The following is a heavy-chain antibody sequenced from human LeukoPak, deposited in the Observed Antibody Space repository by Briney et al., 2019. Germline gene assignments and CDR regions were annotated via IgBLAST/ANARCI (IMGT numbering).Heavy chain of an antibody. V-gene: IGHV3-21*01. J-gene: IGHJ4*02. CDR3: ARKTTVVTPVDY. CDR1: GFTFSSYS. CDR2: ISSSSSYI. D-gene: IGHD4-23*01. Sequence: GGSLRLSCAASGFTFSSYSMSWVRQAPGKGLGWVSSISSSSSYIYYADSVKGRFTISRDNAKNSLYLQMNSLRAEDTAVYYCARKTTVVTPVDYWGQGTLVTVSS.